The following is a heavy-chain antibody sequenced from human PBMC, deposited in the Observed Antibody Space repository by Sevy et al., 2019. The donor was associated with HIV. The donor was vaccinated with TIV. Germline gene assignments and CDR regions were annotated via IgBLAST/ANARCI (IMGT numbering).Heavy chain of an antibody. CDR3: ARSRGGYSYGLGY. V-gene: IGHV3-30-3*01. D-gene: IGHD5-18*01. Sequence: GGSLRLSCAASGFTFSSYAMHWVHQAPGKGLEWVAVISYDGSNKYYADSVKGRFTISRDNSKNTLYLQMNSLRAEDTAVYYCARSRGGYSYGLGYWGQGTLVTVSS. CDR1: GFTFSSYA. CDR2: ISYDGSNK. J-gene: IGHJ4*02.